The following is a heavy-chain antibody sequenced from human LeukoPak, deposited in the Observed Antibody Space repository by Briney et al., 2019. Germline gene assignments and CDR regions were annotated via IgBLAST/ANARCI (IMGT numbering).Heavy chain of an antibody. V-gene: IGHV3-23*01. Sequence: QSGGSRRLSCAASGFTFSSYSMNWVRQAPGKGLEWVSAISGSGGSTYYADSVKGRFTISRDNSKNTLYLQMNSLRAEDTAVYYCAKDQGYDSSGYYEESLYYFDYWGQGTLVTVSS. D-gene: IGHD3-22*01. CDR2: ISGSGGST. CDR1: GFTFSSYS. CDR3: AKDQGYDSSGYYEESLYYFDY. J-gene: IGHJ4*02.